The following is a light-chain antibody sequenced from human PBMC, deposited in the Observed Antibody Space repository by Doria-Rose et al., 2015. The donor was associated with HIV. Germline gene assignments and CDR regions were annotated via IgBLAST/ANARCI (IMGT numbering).Light chain of an antibody. J-gene: IGKJ5*01. V-gene: IGKV1-27*01. CDR1: QAIINY. CDR3: QKYNSAPHP. CDR2: AAS. Sequence: DIQLTQSPSSLSASVGDRVTITCRASQAIINYLAWYQQKPGKVPKLLISAASTLQSGVPSRFSGSGSGTDFTLTISSLQPEDVATYYCQKYNSAPHPFGQGTRLEIK.